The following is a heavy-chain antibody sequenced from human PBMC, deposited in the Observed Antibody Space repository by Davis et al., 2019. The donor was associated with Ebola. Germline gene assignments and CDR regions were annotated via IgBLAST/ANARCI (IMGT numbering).Heavy chain of an antibody. CDR3: AREGDIVVVPAAIPGPGYYGMDV. CDR2: INHSGST. V-gene: IGHV4-34*01. CDR1: GGSFSGYY. D-gene: IGHD2-2*02. Sequence: SETLSLTCAVYGGSFSGYYWSWIRQPPGKGLEWIGEINHSGSTNYNPSLKSRVTISVDTSKNQFSLKLSSVTAADTAVYYCAREGDIVVVPAAIPGPGYYGMDVWGQGTTVTVSS. J-gene: IGHJ6*02.